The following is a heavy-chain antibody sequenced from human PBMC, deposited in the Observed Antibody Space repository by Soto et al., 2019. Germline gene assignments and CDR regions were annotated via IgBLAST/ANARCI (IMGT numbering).Heavy chain of an antibody. Sequence: EVQLVDSGGGLVQPGGSLRLSCAASEFTFRSYWMHWVRQSPGKGLVWVSRISGDGSGTNYADSVKGRFTISRDNAKNTVYLQIDSLRAEDTAVYYCSRSLPGTYGAFDLWGQWTMVTVSS. CDR3: SRSLPGTYGAFDL. J-gene: IGHJ3*01. CDR1: EFTFRSYW. CDR2: ISGDGSGT. V-gene: IGHV3-74*01. D-gene: IGHD1-7*01.